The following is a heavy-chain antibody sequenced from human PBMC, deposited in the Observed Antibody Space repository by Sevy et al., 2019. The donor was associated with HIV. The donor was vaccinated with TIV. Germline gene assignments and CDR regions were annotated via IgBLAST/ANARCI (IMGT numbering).Heavy chain of an antibody. J-gene: IGHJ6*02. CDR2: MSYNGNKK. CDR3: AREGVLFEGVIVSYGMDV. Sequence: GGSLRLSCTASGFTFSSYDMNWVRQAPGKGLEWVAVMSYNGNKKYNGDSVKGRFTISRDDSKTTLYLQMNSLRPEDTAVYYCAREGVLFEGVIVSYGMDVWGQGTTVTVSS. CDR1: GFTFSSYD. D-gene: IGHD3-16*01. V-gene: IGHV3-30*03.